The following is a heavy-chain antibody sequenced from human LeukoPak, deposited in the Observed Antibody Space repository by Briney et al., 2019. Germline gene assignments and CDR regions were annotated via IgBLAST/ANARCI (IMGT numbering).Heavy chain of an antibody. CDR3: AKGGRALVTPFDC. D-gene: IGHD2-21*02. CDR1: GDTFTNYG. V-gene: IGHV1-69*04. Sequence: ASVKVSCKASGDTFTNYGFSWVRQAPGQGLEWMGRIIPIIGITNYTQKFEGRVTITADTYTNTVYMELSSLTSQDTAVYYCAKGGRALVTPFDCWGQGTLVTVSS. CDR2: IIPIIGIT. J-gene: IGHJ4*02.